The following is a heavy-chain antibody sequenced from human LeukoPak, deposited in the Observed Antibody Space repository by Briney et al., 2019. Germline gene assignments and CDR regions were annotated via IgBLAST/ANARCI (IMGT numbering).Heavy chain of an antibody. V-gene: IGHV3-15*01. Sequence: GGSLRLSCAASGFTFSNAWMSWVRQAPGKGLEWVGRIKSKTDGGTTDYAAPVKGRFTISRDDSKNTLYLQMNSLKTEDTAVYYCTTFGLELWWLRTNDYWGQGTLVTVSS. J-gene: IGHJ4*02. CDR3: TTFGLELWWLRTNDY. D-gene: IGHD5-12*01. CDR2: IKSKTDGGTT. CDR1: GFTFSNAW.